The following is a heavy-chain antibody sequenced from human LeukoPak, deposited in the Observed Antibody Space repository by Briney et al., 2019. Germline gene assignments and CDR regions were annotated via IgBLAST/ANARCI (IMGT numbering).Heavy chain of an antibody. Sequence: ASVKVSCKASGYTFTSYDINWVRQATGQGLEWMGWTNPNSGNTGYAQKFQGRVTMTRNTSISTAYMELSSLRSEDTAVYYCARGGWEYYYGSGTNWFDPWGQGTLVTVSS. V-gene: IGHV1-8*01. J-gene: IGHJ5*02. CDR2: TNPNSGNT. D-gene: IGHD3-10*01. CDR3: ARGGWEYYYGSGTNWFDP. CDR1: GYTFTSYD.